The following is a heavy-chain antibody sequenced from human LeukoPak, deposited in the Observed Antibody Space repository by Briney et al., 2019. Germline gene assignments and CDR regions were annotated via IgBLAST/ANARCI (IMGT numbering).Heavy chain of an antibody. CDR2: IKPGGDST. CDR3: ARVRDGYNDAYDV. V-gene: IGHV1-46*01. Sequence: GASVKVSCKASGYTFTNYYIHWVRQAPGQRLEWMGVIKPGGDSTSSARIFQGRVYMTSDTSTSTVYMELSGLRSDDTAVYYCARVRDGYNDAYDVWGQGTMVTVPS. J-gene: IGHJ3*01. CDR1: GYTFTNYY. D-gene: IGHD5-24*01.